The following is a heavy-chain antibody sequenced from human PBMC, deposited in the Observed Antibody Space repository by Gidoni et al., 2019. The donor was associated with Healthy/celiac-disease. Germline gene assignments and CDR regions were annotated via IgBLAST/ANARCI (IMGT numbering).Heavy chain of an antibody. CDR1: GGSISSSNW. D-gene: IGHD3-22*01. V-gene: IGHV4-4*02. CDR3: ARVGNYYDSSGYYRALDY. Sequence: QVQLQESGPGLVKPSGTLSLTCAVSGGSISSSNWWSWVRQPPGKGLEWIGEIYHSGSTNYNPSLKSRVTISVDKSKNQFSLKLSSVTAADTAVYYCARVGNYYDSSGYYRALDYWGQGTLVTVPS. CDR2: IYHSGST. J-gene: IGHJ4*02.